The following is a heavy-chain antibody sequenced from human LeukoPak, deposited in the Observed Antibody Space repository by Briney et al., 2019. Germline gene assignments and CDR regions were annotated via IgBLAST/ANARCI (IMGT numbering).Heavy chain of an antibody. CDR3: ARRVVRGNWFDP. CDR2: INPSGGST. CDR1: GYTFTSCY. D-gene: IGHD6-6*01. Sequence: ASVKVSCKASGYTFTSCYMHWVRQAPGQGLEWMGIINPSGGSTSYAQKFQGRVTMTRDMSTSTVYMELSSLRSEDTAVYYCARRVVRGNWFDPWGQGTLVTVSS. J-gene: IGHJ5*02. V-gene: IGHV1-46*01.